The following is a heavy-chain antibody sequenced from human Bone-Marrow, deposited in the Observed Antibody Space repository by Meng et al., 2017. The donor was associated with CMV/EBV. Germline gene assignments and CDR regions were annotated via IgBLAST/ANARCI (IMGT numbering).Heavy chain of an antibody. D-gene: IGHD6-6*01. CDR1: GYTFTSYD. J-gene: IGHJ5*02. CDR2: ISVYNGDT. CDR3: ARDSLAARPGWFDP. Sequence: QVQLVQSGAGVKKPGASVKVSCKASGYTFTSYDINWVRQAPGQGLEWMGWISVYNGDTNYAENFQGRFTMTTDRSTSTAYLELRSLRFDDTAVYYCARDSLAARPGWFDPWGQGSLVTVSS. V-gene: IGHV1-18*01.